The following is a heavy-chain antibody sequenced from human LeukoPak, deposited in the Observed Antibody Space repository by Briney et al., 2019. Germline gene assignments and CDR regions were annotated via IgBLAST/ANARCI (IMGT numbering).Heavy chain of an antibody. D-gene: IGHD6-13*01. Sequence: SETLSLTCTVYGGSISSYYWSWIRQPPGKGLEWIGYIYYSGSTNYNPFLKSRVTISVDTSKNQFSLKLSSVTAADTAVYYCARDRGIAAAGYYGMDVWGQGTTVTVSS. V-gene: IGHV4-59*01. CDR2: IYYSGST. CDR1: GGSISSYY. J-gene: IGHJ6*02. CDR3: ARDRGIAAAGYYGMDV.